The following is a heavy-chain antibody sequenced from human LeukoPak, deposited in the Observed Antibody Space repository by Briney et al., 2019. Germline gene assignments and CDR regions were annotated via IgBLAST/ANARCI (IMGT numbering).Heavy chain of an antibody. CDR3: AKEVVLWFGELSYFDY. CDR1: GFTFSSYA. V-gene: IGHV3-23*01. J-gene: IGHJ4*02. CDR2: ISGSGGST. Sequence: GGSLSLSCAASGFTFSSYAMSWVRQAPGKGREWVSAISGSGGSTYYADSVKGRFTISRDNSKNTLYLQMNSLRAEDTAVYYCAKEVVLWFGELSYFDYWGQGTLVTVSS. D-gene: IGHD3-10*01.